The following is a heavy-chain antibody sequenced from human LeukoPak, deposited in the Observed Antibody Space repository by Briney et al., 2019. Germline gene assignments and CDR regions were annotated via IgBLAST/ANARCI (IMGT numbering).Heavy chain of an antibody. Sequence: PSETLSLTCTVSGGSISSYYWSWIRQPPGKGLEWIGYIYYSGSTNYNPSLKSRVTISVDTSKNQFSLKLSSVTAADTAVYYCARRVRGGNYFDYWGQGTLVTVSS. CDR2: IYYSGST. CDR1: GGSISSYY. J-gene: IGHJ4*02. CDR3: ARRVRGGNYFDY. D-gene: IGHD2-2*01. V-gene: IGHV4-59*08.